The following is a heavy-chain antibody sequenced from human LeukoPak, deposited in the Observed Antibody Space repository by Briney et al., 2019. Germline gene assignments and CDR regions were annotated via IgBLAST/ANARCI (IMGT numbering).Heavy chain of an antibody. CDR2: IRYDGSNK. D-gene: IGHD4-17*01. Sequence: GGSLRLSCAASGFKFSDHYIDWVRQAPGKGLEWVAFIRYDGSNKYYADSVKGRFTISRDNSKNTLYLQMNSLRAEDTAVYYCAKSGRYGDYGFDYWGQGTLVTVSS. CDR1: GFKFSDHY. J-gene: IGHJ4*02. CDR3: AKSGRYGDYGFDY. V-gene: IGHV3-30*02.